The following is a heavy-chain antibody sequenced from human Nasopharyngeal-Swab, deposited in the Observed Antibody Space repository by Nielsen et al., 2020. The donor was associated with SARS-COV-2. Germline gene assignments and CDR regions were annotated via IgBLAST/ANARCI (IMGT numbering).Heavy chain of an antibody. J-gene: IGHJ6*02. D-gene: IGHD5-12*01. CDR2: ISAYNGNT. Sequence: WVRQAPGQGLEWMGWISAYNGNTNYAQKLQGRVTMTTDTSTSTAYMELSSLRSEDTAVYYCARWGIVATGSYYYYGMDVWGQGTTVTVSS. CDR3: ARWGIVATGSYYYYGMDV. V-gene: IGHV1-18*01.